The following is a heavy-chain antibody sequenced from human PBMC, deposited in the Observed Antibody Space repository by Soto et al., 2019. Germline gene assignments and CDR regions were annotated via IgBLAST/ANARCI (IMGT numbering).Heavy chain of an antibody. D-gene: IGHD3-9*01. CDR3: ARAYYDTLTGYLDN. J-gene: IGHJ4*02. Sequence: GSTYYNPSLKSRVTISVDTSKNQFSLKLSSVTAADTAVYYCARAYYDTLTGYLDNWGQGTLVTVSS. CDR2: GST. V-gene: IGHV4-31*02.